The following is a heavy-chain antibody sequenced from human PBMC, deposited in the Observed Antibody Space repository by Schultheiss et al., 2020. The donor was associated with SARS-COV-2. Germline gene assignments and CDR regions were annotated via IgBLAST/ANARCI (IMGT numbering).Heavy chain of an antibody. V-gene: IGHV3-11*01. D-gene: IGHD2-2*02. CDR2: ISSSGSTI. J-gene: IGHJ5*02. CDR3: AKDRCSSTSCYILNWFDP. Sequence: GGSLRLSCAASGFTFSDYYMSWIRQAPGKGLEWVSYISSSGSTIYYADSVKGRFTISRDNSKNTLYLQMNSLRAEDTAVYYCAKDRCSSTSCYILNWFDPWGQGTLVTVSS. CDR1: GFTFSDYY.